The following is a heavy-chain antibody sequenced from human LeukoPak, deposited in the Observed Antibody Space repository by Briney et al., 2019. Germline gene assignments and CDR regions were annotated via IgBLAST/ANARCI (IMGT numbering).Heavy chain of an antibody. D-gene: IGHD1-26*01. CDR1: GGSISSSSYY. CDR3: ARSPVGYSGSYYNRGAFDI. CDR2: IYYSGST. V-gene: IGHV4-39*01. J-gene: IGHJ3*02. Sequence: SETLSLTCTVPGGSISSSSYYWGWIRQPPGKGLEWIGSIYYSGSTYYNPSLKSRVTISVDTSKNQFSLKLSSVTAADTAVYYCARSPVGYSGSYYNRGAFDIWGQGTMVTVSS.